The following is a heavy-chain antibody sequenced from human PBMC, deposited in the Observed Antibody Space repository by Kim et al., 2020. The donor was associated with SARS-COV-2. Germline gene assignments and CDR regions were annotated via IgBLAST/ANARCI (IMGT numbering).Heavy chain of an antibody. Sequence: SETLSLTCAVSGGSISSSNWWSWVRQPPGKGLEWIGEIYHSGSTNYNPSLKSRVTISVDKSKNQFSLKLSSVTAADTAVYYCARDKYSSSWWYAFDIWGQGTMVTVSS. CDR1: GGSISSSNW. D-gene: IGHD6-13*01. J-gene: IGHJ3*02. CDR3: ARDKYSSSWWYAFDI. CDR2: IYHSGST. V-gene: IGHV4-4*02.